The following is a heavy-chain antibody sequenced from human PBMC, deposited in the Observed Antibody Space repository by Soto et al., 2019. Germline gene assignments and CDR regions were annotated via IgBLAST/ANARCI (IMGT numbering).Heavy chain of an antibody. CDR1: GGSISSGGYY. CDR3: ARVGYSYGYTLDY. CDR2: IYYSGST. Sequence: PSETLSLTCTVSGGSISSGGYYWSWIRQHPGKGLEWIGYIYYSGSTYYNPSLKSRVTISVDTSKNQFSLKLSSVTAADTAVYYCARVGYSYGYTLDYWGQGTLVTVSS. D-gene: IGHD5-18*01. V-gene: IGHV4-31*03. J-gene: IGHJ4*02.